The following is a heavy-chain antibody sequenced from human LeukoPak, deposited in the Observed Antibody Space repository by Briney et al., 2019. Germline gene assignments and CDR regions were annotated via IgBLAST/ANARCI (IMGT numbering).Heavy chain of an antibody. Sequence: ASVKVSCKASGYSFTSYGVTWVRQAPGQGLEWLGWISAYNGNTNYAQRVQGRVTMTTDTSTSTAYMELRSLRSDDTAVYYCARGGYGTSGPGDYWGQGTLVTVSS. CDR3: ARGGYGTSGPGDY. J-gene: IGHJ4*02. CDR1: GYSFTSYG. V-gene: IGHV1-18*01. D-gene: IGHD3-22*01. CDR2: ISAYNGNT.